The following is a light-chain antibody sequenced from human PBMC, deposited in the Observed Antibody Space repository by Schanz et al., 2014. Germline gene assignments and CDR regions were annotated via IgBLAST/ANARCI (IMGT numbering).Light chain of an antibody. Sequence: QSALTQPPSASGSPGQSVTISCTGTSSDVGGDGYVSWYQQYPGKAPKLMIFDVSKRPSGVPDRFSGSKSGNTASLTVSGLQAEDEASYYCTSYSTDRIPVFGGGTKLTVL. CDR3: TSYSTDRIPV. J-gene: IGLJ3*02. V-gene: IGLV2-8*01. CDR2: DVS. CDR1: SSDVGGDGY.